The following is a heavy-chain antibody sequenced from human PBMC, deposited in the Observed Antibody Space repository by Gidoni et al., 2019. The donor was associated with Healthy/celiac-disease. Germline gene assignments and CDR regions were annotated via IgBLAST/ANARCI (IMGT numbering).Heavy chain of an antibody. V-gene: IGHV3-30*18. J-gene: IGHJ6*02. CDR2: ISYDGSNK. D-gene: IGHD3-22*01. Sequence: QVQLVAAGGGVVQPGKSLRLPCAAYGLTVIILAMHFARQPRGKGLEWVAVISYDGSNKYYADSVKGRFTISRDNSKNTLYLQMNSLRAEDTAVYYCAKDVVYDSSGYLYYYYYGMHVWGQGTTVTVSS. CDR1: GLTVIILA. CDR3: AKDVVYDSSGYLYYYYYGMHV.